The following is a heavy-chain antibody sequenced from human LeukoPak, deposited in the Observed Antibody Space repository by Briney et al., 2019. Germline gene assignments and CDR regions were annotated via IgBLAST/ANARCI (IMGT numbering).Heavy chain of an antibody. CDR3: AREGYDFWSGYSTFDY. J-gene: IGHJ4*02. V-gene: IGHV1-3*01. CDR1: GYNFNNYA. CDR2: INAGNSHT. D-gene: IGHD3-3*01. Sequence: ASVKVSCKASGYNFNNYAIHWVRQAPGQRFEWMGWINAGNSHTKYSQNFQGRITITRDSSASTVYMELSSLRSEDTAVYYCAREGYDFWSGYSTFDYWGQGTLVTVSS.